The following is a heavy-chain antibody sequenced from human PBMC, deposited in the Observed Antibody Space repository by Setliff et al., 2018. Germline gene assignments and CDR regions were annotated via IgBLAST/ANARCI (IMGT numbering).Heavy chain of an antibody. V-gene: IGHV1-18*01. D-gene: IGHD2-2*01. CDR2: ISPYTGRT. Sequence: GASVKVSCKASGYSFSDSAVSWVRQAPGQGLEWVGWISPYTGRTFYAPQFKDRVIMTTDTSTNTAYLDLRSLRSDDTAVYYCERLVRYCTTTSCQRTSGDDFWGQGTLVTVSS. CDR3: ERLVRYCTTTSCQRTSGDDF. CDR1: GYSFSDSA. J-gene: IGHJ4*02.